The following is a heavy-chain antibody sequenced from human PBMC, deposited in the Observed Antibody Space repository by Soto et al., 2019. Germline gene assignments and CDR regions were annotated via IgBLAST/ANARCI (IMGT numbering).Heavy chain of an antibody. CDR1: GGDLSTYY. CDR2: IYSSGST. V-gene: IGHV4-4*07. Sequence: QVQLQESGPGLVKPSETLSLTCTVSGGDLSTYYWTLIRQPAGKGLEWIGRIYSSGSTKYNPSLKSRVTMSLDTSKNQFSLRLSSVTAADTAVYYCARGQRFSAWFDPWGQGTLVSVSS. D-gene: IGHD3-3*01. CDR3: ARGQRFSAWFDP. J-gene: IGHJ5*02.